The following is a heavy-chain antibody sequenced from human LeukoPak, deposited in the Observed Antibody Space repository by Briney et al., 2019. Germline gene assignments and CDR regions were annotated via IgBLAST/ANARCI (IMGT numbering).Heavy chain of an antibody. V-gene: IGHV3-23*01. J-gene: IGHJ4*02. CDR3: AKASWVSRPDAVL. CDR2: LRGDGDT. Sequence: HPGGSLRLSCAASGFTFSSYAMSWVRQAPARGLEWVSSLRGDGDTFYADSVKCRFTLSRDESRNTVYLQMNNLSVEDTAVYLCAKASWVSRPDAVLRGQGTLVTVSS. D-gene: IGHD3-16*01. CDR1: GFTFSSYA.